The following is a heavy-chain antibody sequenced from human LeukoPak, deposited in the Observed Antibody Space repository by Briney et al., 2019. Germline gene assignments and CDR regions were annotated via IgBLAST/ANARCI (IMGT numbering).Heavy chain of an antibody. CDR2: INSDGSST. J-gene: IGHJ4*02. CDR3: ARDSNIYYFDY. CDR1: GFTFSSYW. Sequence: GGCLRLSCAASGFTFSSYWIHWVRQAAEKGLVWVSRINSDGSSTSYADSVKGRFTISRDNAKNTLYLQMNSLSAEDTAVYYCARDSNIYYFDYWGQGTLVTVSS. V-gene: IGHV3-74*01. D-gene: IGHD1/OR15-1a*01.